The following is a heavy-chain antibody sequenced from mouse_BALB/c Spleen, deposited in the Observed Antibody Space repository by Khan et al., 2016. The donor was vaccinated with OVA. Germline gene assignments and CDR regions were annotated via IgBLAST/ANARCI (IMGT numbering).Heavy chain of an antibody. V-gene: IGHV3-2*02. D-gene: IGHD1-1*01. Sequence: EVQLQESGPGLVKPSQSLSLTCTVTGYSITSDYAWNWIRQFPGNKLEWMGYINYSGSTTYIPSLKSRISITRDTSKNQFFLQLNSVTTEDTATYFCARGLRSYFSMDYWGQGTSVTVSS. CDR1: GYSITSDYA. CDR2: INYSGST. J-gene: IGHJ4*01. CDR3: ARGLRSYFSMDY.